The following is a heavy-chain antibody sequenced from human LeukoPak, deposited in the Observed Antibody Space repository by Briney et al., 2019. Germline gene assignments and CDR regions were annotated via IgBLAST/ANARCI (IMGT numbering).Heavy chain of an antibody. CDR2: ISGSGGDT. V-gene: IGHV3-23*01. Sequence: PGGSLRLSCAASGFTLSSYWMSWVRQAPGKGLEWVSAISGSGGDTHYADSVTGRFTISRDNSKNTLYLQMNSLRAEDTALYYCATSSGWYPKYFDYWGQGTLVTVSS. J-gene: IGHJ4*02. CDR3: ATSSGWYPKYFDY. D-gene: IGHD6-19*01. CDR1: GFTLSSYW.